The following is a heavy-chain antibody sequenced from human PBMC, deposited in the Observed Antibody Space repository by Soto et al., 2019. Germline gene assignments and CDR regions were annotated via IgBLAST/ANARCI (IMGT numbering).Heavy chain of an antibody. V-gene: IGHV3-30*18. CDR1: RFTFSSYG. Sequence: GGSLRLSCADSRFTFSSYGMHWVRQAPGKGLEWVAVISYDGSNKNYVDPVKGRFTISRDNSKNTLYLQMNSLRAEDTAVYYCAKDRVLPATKKSYYYYYGLDVWGQGTTVTVSS. CDR2: ISYDGSNK. CDR3: AKDRVLPATKKSYYYYYGLDV. J-gene: IGHJ6*02. D-gene: IGHD2-2*01.